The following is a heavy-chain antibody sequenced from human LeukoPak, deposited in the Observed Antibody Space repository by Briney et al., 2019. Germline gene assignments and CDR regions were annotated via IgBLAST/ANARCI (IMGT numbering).Heavy chain of an antibody. CDR3: ARHPAADGLNWFDP. J-gene: IGHJ5*02. Sequence: PSETLSLTCTVSGGSMNRYYWSWIRQSPGKGLEWIGYIYSSGSTNYNPSLKSRATISVDTSKNQFSLRLTSVTAADTAGYYFARHPAADGLNWFDPWGQGTLVTVSS. CDR2: IYSSGST. V-gene: IGHV4-59*08. CDR1: GGSMNRYY. D-gene: IGHD6-13*01.